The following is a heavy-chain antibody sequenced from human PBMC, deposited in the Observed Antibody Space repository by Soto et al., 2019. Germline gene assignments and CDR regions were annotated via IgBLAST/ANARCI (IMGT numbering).Heavy chain of an antibody. D-gene: IGHD1-1*01. Sequence: QVKLVQSGAEVKKPGASVKVSCKAAGYTLTTYGVSWVRQAPGQGLEWVGWISAYKDNTNYAQKFQARSTMTTDTSTSTAYMELRSLRSDDTAVYYCARGTYFDYWGQGTLVTVSS. CDR1: GYTLTTYG. V-gene: IGHV1-18*01. J-gene: IGHJ4*02. CDR2: ISAYKDNT. CDR3: ARGTYFDY.